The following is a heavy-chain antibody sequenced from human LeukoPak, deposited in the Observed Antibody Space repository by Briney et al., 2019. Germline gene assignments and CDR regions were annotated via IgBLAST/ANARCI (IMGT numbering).Heavy chain of an antibody. V-gene: IGHV3-30*04. D-gene: IGHD3-22*01. CDR2: LWSEGSNK. CDR3: TRAQYYDRWYLDL. J-gene: IGHJ2*01. Sequence: LSPSCEPPGFPLSPYTVHWVRQAPGKGLKWVPALWSEGSNKYYADSVKGRFSISRDTSKHTLYLQMSCLKVEHTAVTYCTRAQYYDRWYLDLGGGGAVVTV. CDR1: GFPLSPYT.